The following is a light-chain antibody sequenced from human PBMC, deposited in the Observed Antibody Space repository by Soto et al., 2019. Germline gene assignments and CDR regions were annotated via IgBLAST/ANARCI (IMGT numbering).Light chain of an antibody. CDR2: AAS. Sequence: GDRVIITCRASQSISNHLNWYQQKPGKAPRLPIFAASSLQSGVPSRFSGSRSGPDFTLTISSLQPEDFATYYCQQSYSSPPTFGQGTKVDIK. CDR1: QSISNH. V-gene: IGKV1-39*01. CDR3: QQSYSSPPT. J-gene: IGKJ1*01.